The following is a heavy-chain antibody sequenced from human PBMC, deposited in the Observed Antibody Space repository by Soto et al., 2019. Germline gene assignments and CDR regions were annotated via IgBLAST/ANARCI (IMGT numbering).Heavy chain of an antibody. Sequence: ASVKVSCKASGYTFTSYGISWVRQAPGHGLEWMGWISAYNGNTNYAQKLQGRVTMTTDTSTSTAYMELRSLRSDDTAVYYCARDMRAYYDFWSGYYNYYFDYWGQGTLVTVSS. CDR3: ARDMRAYYDFWSGYYNYYFDY. CDR1: GYTFTSYG. V-gene: IGHV1-18*01. CDR2: ISAYNGNT. D-gene: IGHD3-3*01. J-gene: IGHJ4*02.